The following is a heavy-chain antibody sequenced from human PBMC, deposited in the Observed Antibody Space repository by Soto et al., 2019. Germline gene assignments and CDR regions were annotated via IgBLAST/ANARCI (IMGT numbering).Heavy chain of an antibody. CDR1: GYTFTSYA. Sequence: ASVKVSCKASGYTFTSYAMHWVRQAPGQRLEWMGWINTGNGNTKYSQKFQGRVTITRDTSASTAYMELSSLRSEDTAVYYCARSLYDILTGYVYNWFDPWGQGTLVTVS. CDR3: ARSLYDILTGYVYNWFDP. V-gene: IGHV1-3*04. J-gene: IGHJ5*02. CDR2: INTGNGNT. D-gene: IGHD3-9*01.